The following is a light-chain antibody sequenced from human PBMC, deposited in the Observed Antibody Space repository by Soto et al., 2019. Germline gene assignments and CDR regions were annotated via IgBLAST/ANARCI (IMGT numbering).Light chain of an antibody. Sequence: QSVLTQPPSASGTPGQRVTISCSGSSSNIGSNYVYWYQQLPGTAPKLLIYSINQRPSGVPDRFSGSKSGTSASLAISGLRSEDEADYYCAAWDDSLSGYVFGTGTKVTVL. CDR3: AAWDDSLSGYV. V-gene: IGLV1-47*02. CDR2: SIN. J-gene: IGLJ1*01. CDR1: SSNIGSNY.